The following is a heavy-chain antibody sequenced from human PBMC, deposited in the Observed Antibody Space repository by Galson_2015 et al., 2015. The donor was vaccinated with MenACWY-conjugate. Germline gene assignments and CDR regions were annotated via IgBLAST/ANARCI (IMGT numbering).Heavy chain of an antibody. CDR2: IKSKRNGETTVYAETT. Sequence: SLRLSCAASGITFSNAWMSWVRQAPGKGLEWVGLIKSKRNGETTVYAETTDYAAPVKGRFTISRDDSKNTLYLQMDSLKTEDTAVYLCATNVPERGGGEFDYWGQGTLVTVPS. CDR1: GITFSNAW. D-gene: IGHD3-16*01. CDR3: ATNVPERGGGEFDY. V-gene: IGHV3-15*01. J-gene: IGHJ4*02.